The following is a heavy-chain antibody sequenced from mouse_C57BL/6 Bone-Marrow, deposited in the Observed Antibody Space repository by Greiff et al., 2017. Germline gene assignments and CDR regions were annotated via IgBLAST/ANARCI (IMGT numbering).Heavy chain of an antibody. CDR2: ISDGGSYT. J-gene: IGHJ1*03. Sequence: EVMLVESGGGLVKPGGSLKLSCAASGFTFSSYAMSWVRQTPEKRLEWVATISDGGSYTYYPDNVKGRFTFSRDNAKNTLYLQMSHLKSEDTAMYYCARDQDGSSYWYFDVWGTGTTVTVSS. D-gene: IGHD1-1*01. CDR3: ARDQDGSSYWYFDV. V-gene: IGHV5-4*01. CDR1: GFTFSSYA.